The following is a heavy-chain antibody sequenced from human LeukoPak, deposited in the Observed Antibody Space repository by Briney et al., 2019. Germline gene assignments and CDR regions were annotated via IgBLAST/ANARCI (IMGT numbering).Heavy chain of an antibody. J-gene: IGHJ3*02. D-gene: IGHD3-3*01. CDR1: GFTFSSYA. CDR3: AKDSPRNYDFWSGYPLDAFDI. Sequence: PGGSLRLSCAASGFTFSSYAMSWVRQAPGKGLEWVSAISGSGGSTYYADSVKGRFTISRDNSKNTLYLQMNSLRAEDTAVYYCAKDSPRNYDFWSGYPLDAFDIWGQGTMVTVSS. V-gene: IGHV3-23*01. CDR2: ISGSGGST.